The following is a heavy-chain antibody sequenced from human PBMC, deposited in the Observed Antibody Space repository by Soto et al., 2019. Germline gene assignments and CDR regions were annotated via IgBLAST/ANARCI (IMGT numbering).Heavy chain of an antibody. CDR2: IIPILGIA. Sequence: SVKVSCKASGGTFSSYTISWVRQAPGQGLEWMGRIIPILGIANYAQKFQGRVTITADKSTSTAYMELSSLRSEDTAVYYCARAFCSSTSCYESGYYYYYMDVWGKGTAVTVSS. CDR1: GGTFSSYT. CDR3: ARAFCSSTSCYESGYYYYYMDV. D-gene: IGHD2-2*01. V-gene: IGHV1-69*02. J-gene: IGHJ6*03.